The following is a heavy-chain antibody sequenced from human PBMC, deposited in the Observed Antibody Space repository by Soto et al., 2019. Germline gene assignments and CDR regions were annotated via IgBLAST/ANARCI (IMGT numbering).Heavy chain of an antibody. CDR1: GYTFTSYG. CDR2: ISAYNGNT. D-gene: IGHD2-2*01. CDR3: ARVVQAAETDLGNWFDP. Sequence: QVQLVQSGAEVKKPGASVKVSCKASGYTFTSYGISWVRQAPGQGLEWMGWISAYNGNTNYAQKLQGRVTMTTDTSTSTAYLELRSLRSDHTAVYYCARVVQAAETDLGNWFDPWGEGTLVTVSS. J-gene: IGHJ5*02. V-gene: IGHV1-18*01.